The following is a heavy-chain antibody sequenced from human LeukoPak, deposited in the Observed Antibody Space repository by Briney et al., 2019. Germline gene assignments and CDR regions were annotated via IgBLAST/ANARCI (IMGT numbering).Heavy chain of an antibody. V-gene: IGHV3-53*01. CDR2: IYSGGST. CDR3: ARIEGECSGGSCYFDY. Sequence: PGGSLRLSCAASGFTVSSNYMSWVRQAPGKGLEWVSVIYSGGSTYYADSVKGRFTISRDNSKNTLYLQMNSLRAEDTAVYYCARIEGECSGGSCYFDYWGQGTLVTVSS. D-gene: IGHD2-15*01. CDR1: GFTVSSNY. J-gene: IGHJ4*02.